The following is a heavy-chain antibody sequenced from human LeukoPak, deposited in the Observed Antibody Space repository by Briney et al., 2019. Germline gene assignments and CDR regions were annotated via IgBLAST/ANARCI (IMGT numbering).Heavy chain of an antibody. CDR2: ITDNSGTI. V-gene: IGHV3-48*02. CDR3: ARDRPNTGFDFDY. Sequence: LPGGSLRLSCAASGFTFSSYEMNWVRQAPGKGLEWLAYITDNSGTIYYADSVRGRFTISRDNARNSLFLQMDSLRDEDTAVYSCARDRPNTGFDFDYWGRGTLVTVSS. D-gene: IGHD2-8*02. CDR1: GFTFSSYE. J-gene: IGHJ4*02.